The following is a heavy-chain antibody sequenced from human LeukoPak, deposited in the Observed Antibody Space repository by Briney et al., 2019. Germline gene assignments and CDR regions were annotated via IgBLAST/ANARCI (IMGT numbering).Heavy chain of an antibody. J-gene: IGHJ5*02. D-gene: IGHD3-10*01. V-gene: IGHV3-30*02. CDR3: AKDDYFGSGT. Sequence: PGGSLRLSCVASGFTVNNNYVSWVRQAPGKGLEWVAFIRTDGSNTYHADSVKGRFTISRDNFKNTLYLQMNSLGAEDTAVYYCAKDDYFGSGTWGQGTLVTVSS. CDR2: IRTDGSNT. CDR1: GFTVNNNY.